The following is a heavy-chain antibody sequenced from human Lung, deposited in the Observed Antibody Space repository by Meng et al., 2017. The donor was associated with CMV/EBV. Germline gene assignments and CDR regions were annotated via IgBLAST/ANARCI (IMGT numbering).Heavy chain of an antibody. CDR2: ISSSSSTI. D-gene: IGHD3-3*01. J-gene: IGHJ6*02. V-gene: IGHV3-48*04. CDR1: GFTFSSYS. Sequence: SCAASGFTFSSYSMNWVRQAPGKGLEWVSYISSSSSTIYYADSVKGRFTISRDNAKNSLYLQMISLRAEDTAVYYCARGLRYYDFWSGSDIYGMDVXGQAXTVTVSS. CDR3: ARGLRYYDFWSGSDIYGMDV.